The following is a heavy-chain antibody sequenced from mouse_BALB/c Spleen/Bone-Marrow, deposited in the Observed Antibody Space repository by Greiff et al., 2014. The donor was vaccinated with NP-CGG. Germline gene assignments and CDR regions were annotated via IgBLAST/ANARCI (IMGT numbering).Heavy chain of an antibody. Sequence: QVQLQQPGAELAKPGASVKMSCKASGFPFTTYWMHWFKQRPEQGLEWIGYIDPSTGHTEYNQNFKDKATLTADKSSSTAYMQLSSLTSEDSAVYYCARPYRYDKEFAYWGQGTLVTVSA. CDR3: ARPYRYDKEFAY. V-gene: IGHV1-7*01. CDR1: GFPFTTYW. J-gene: IGHJ3*01. CDR2: IDPSTGHT. D-gene: IGHD2-14*01.